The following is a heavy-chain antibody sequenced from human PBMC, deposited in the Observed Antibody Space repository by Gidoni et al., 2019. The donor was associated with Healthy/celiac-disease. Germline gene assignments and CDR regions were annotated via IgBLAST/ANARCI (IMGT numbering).Heavy chain of an antibody. V-gene: IGHV3-30-3*01. CDR1: GFTFSSYA. D-gene: IGHD6-19*01. Sequence: QVQLVESGGGVDQPGRSLRLSCAASGFTFSSYAMHGVRQAPRKGLELVAVISYDGSNKYYADSVKGRFTISRDNSKNTLYLQMNSLRAEDTAVYYCARDSRRGGLYSSGWCPDYWGQGTLVTVSS. CDR3: ARDSRRGGLYSSGWCPDY. J-gene: IGHJ4*02. CDR2: ISYDGSNK.